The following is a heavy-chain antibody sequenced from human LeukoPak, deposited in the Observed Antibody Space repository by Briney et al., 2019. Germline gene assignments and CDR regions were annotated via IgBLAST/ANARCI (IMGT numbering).Heavy chain of an antibody. V-gene: IGHV1-2*02. D-gene: IGHD5-18*01. CDR1: GYTFIGYY. J-gene: IGHJ4*02. Sequence: ASVKVSCKASGYTFIGYYMHWVRQAPGQGLEWMGWINPNSGDTNYAQKFQGRVTMTRDTSISTAYMELSRLRSDDTAVYYCARGLGTAMVYYFDYWGQGTLVTVSS. CDR2: INPNSGDT. CDR3: ARGLGTAMVYYFDY.